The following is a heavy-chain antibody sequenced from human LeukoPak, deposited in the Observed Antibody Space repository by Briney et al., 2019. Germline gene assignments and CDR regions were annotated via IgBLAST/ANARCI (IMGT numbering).Heavy chain of an antibody. D-gene: IGHD7-27*01. CDR2: ISSSSSYR. J-gene: IGHJ4*02. Sequence: PGGSLRLSCAASGFSFSTYGMNWVRQAPGKGLEWVSSISSSSSYRYYADSVKGRFTISRDNAKNSLYLQMNSLRAEDMALYYCARDLKSTGGFDYWGQGTLVTVSS. CDR1: GFSFSTYG. V-gene: IGHV3-21*01. CDR3: ARDLKSTGGFDY.